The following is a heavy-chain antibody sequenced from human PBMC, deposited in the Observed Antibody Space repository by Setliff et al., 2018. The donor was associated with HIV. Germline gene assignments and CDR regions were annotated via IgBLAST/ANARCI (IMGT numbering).Heavy chain of an antibody. CDR3: ARDRGSYNFWSGLARGDNWFDP. V-gene: IGHV4-59*01. Sequence: PSETLSLTCTVSGASISTYYWSWIRQPPGKGLEWIGYIFYSGSSNYNPSLKSRVTMSVDTSKNQFSLNLTSVTAADTAGYSCARDRGSYNFWSGLARGDNWFDPWGQGTLVTVSS. CDR1: GASISTYY. CDR2: IFYSGSS. J-gene: IGHJ5*02. D-gene: IGHD3-3*01.